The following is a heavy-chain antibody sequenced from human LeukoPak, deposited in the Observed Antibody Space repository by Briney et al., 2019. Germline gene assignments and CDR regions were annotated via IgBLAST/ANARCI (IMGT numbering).Heavy chain of an antibody. V-gene: IGHV6-1*01. CDR1: GDSVFSIYAA. J-gene: IGHJ3*02. CDR2: TYYRSRWSN. Sequence: SQTLSLTCVISGDSVFSIYAAWNWIRQSPSRGLEWLGRTYYRSRWSNDYAVSVKSRITINPDTSKNQFSLQLSSVTPEDTAVYYCARASFRAFDIWGQGTMVAVSS. CDR3: ARASFRAFDI.